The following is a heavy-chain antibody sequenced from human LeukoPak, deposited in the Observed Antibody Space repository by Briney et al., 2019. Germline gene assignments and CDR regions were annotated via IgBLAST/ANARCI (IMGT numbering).Heavy chain of an antibody. CDR2: IGARDGRT. CDR1: GFTFRNYA. V-gene: IGHV3-23*01. J-gene: IGHJ6*02. CDR3: AKGLYDYALDV. Sequence: GGSLRLSCAASGFTFRNYAMTWVRQAPGKGLDWVALIGARDGRTYYADPVKGRFTISRDNFKNTLYLQMNSLRAEDTAIYYCAKGLYDYALDVWGQGTAVTVSS.